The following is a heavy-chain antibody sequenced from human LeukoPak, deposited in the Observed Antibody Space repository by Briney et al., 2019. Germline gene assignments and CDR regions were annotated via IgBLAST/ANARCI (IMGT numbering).Heavy chain of an antibody. J-gene: IGHJ4*02. D-gene: IGHD3-16*02. CDR2: ISGSGGST. V-gene: IGHV3-23*01. CDR1: GFTFSSYA. CDR3: AKDLGDYVWGSYRPPYYFDY. Sequence: PGGSLRLSCAASGFTFSSYAMSWVRQAPGKGLEWVSAISGSGGSTYYADSVKGRFTISRDNSKNTLYLQMNSLRAEDTAVYYCAKDLGDYVWGSYRPPYYFDYWGQGTLVTVSS.